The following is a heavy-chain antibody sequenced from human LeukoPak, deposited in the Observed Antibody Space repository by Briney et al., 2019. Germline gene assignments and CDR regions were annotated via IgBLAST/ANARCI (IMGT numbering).Heavy chain of an antibody. V-gene: IGHV4-34*01. CDR3: ARAGILTGAIDY. CDR2: INHSGST. Sequence: SETLSLTCAVYGGSFSGYYWSWIRQPPGKGLEWIGEINHSGSTNYNPSLKSRVTISVDTSKNQFSLKLSSVTAADTAVYYCARAGILTGAIDYWGQGTLVTVSS. J-gene: IGHJ4*02. CDR1: GGSFSGYY. D-gene: IGHD3-9*01.